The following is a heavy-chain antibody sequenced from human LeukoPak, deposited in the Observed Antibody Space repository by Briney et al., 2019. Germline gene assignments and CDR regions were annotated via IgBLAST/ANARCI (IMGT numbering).Heavy chain of an antibody. D-gene: IGHD1-26*01. Sequence: GGSLRLSRAASGFTFSSYAMHWVRQAPGEGLEWVAVISYDGSNKYYADSVKGRFTISRDNSKNTLYLQMNSLRAEDTAVYYCARDRVGATDYFDYWGQGTLVTVSS. CDR2: ISYDGSNK. V-gene: IGHV3-30-3*01. J-gene: IGHJ4*02. CDR3: ARDRVGATDYFDY. CDR1: GFTFSSYA.